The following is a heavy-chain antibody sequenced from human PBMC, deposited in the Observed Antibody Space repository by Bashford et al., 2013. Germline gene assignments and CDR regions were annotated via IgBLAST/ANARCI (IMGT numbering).Heavy chain of an antibody. Sequence: SSETLSLTCTVSGGSISSGGYYWSWIRQXPGKGLEWIGYIYYSGSTYYNPSLKSRVTISVDKSKNQFSLKLSSVTAADTAVYYCASGIAAAGKNFDYWGQGTLVTVSS. V-gene: IGHV4-31*03. CDR2: IYYSGST. CDR3: ASGIAAAGKNFDY. D-gene: IGHD6-13*01. CDR1: GGSISSGGYY. J-gene: IGHJ4*02.